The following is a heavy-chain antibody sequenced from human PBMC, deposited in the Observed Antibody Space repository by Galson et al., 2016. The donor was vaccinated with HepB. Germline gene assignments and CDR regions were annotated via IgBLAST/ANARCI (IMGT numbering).Heavy chain of an antibody. D-gene: IGHD3-10*01. V-gene: IGHV1-8*01. CDR2: LNPDSGNT. CDR3: ARLIGSGSNTLNHGDY. Sequence: SVKVSCRASGYTLTNYDINWVRQATGQGLEWMGSLNPDSGNTVYAQKFQGRVTMTRTTSIGTAYMELSSLRSEDTAVYYCARLIGSGSNTLNHGDYWGQGTLVTVSS. J-gene: IGHJ4*02. CDR1: GYTLTNYD.